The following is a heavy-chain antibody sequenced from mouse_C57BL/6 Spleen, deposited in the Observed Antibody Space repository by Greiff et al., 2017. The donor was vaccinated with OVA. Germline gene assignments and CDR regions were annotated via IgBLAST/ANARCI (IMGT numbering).Heavy chain of an antibody. J-gene: IGHJ1*03. CDR3: ARGNDGSSCFWYFDV. V-gene: IGHV5-16*01. CDR1: GFTFSDYY. D-gene: IGHD1-1*01. Sequence: EVMLVESEGGLVQPGSSMKLSSTASGFTFSDYYMSWVRQVPEKGLEWVANIISDGSSTYYLDSLKRRFIISRDNAKKLLYLQMSGLKSEDTATYYCARGNDGSSCFWYFDVWGKGTTVTVSS. CDR2: IISDGSST.